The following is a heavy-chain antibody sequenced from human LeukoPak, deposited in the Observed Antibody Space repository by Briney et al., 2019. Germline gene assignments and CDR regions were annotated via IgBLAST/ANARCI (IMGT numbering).Heavy chain of an antibody. CDR2: ISSSSSYI. J-gene: IGHJ4*02. D-gene: IGHD6-19*01. CDR1: GFTFSSYS. CDR3: ARDYSSGWYFDY. Sequence: GGSLRLSCAASGFTFSSYSMNWVRQAPGKGLEWVSSISSSSSYIYYADSVKGRFTISRDNAKNSLYLQMNSLRAEDTAVYYCARDYSSGWYFDYWGQGTLVTVSS. V-gene: IGHV3-21*01.